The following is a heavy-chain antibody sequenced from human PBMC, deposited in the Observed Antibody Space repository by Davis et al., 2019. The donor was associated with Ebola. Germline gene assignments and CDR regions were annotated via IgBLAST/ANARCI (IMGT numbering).Heavy chain of an antibody. J-gene: IGHJ4*02. CDR1: GGSISSYY. D-gene: IGHD6-6*01. CDR3: ARGHSSPYYFDY. Sequence: PSETLSLTCTVSGGSISSYYWSWIRQPPGKGLEWIGYIYYSGSTNYNPSLKSRVTISVDTSKNQFSLKLSSVTAADTAVYYCARGHSSPYYFDYWGQGTLVTVSS. V-gene: IGHV4-59*01. CDR2: IYYSGST.